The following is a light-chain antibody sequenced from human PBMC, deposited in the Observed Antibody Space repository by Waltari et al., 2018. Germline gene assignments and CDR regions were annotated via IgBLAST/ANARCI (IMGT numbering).Light chain of an antibody. Sequence: QSALTQPRSVSGSPGQSVTISCTGTSSDVGGYNYVSWYQQHPGKAPKLIIYDVSKRPSGVPDRFSGSKSGNTASLTISGLQAEDEADYYCCSYAGSYRLYVVFGGGTKLTVL. V-gene: IGLV2-11*01. CDR2: DVS. CDR1: SSDVGGYNY. J-gene: IGLJ2*01. CDR3: CSYAGSYRLYVV.